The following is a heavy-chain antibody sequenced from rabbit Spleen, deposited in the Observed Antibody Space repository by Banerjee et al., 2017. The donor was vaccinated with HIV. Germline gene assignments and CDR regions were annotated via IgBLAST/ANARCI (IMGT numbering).Heavy chain of an antibody. D-gene: IGHD4-2*01. CDR3: ARDAAGREDFNL. Sequence: QQQLEESGGDLVKPGASLTLTCKASGLDFSSSYWICWVRQAPGKGLEWIACIDVTKDGSTYYASWAKGRFTIYKTSSTTVALQVTSLTAADTATYFCARDAAGREDFNLWGPGTLVTVS. CDR1: GLDFSSSYW. CDR2: IDVTKDGST. J-gene: IGHJ4*01. V-gene: IGHV1S45*01.